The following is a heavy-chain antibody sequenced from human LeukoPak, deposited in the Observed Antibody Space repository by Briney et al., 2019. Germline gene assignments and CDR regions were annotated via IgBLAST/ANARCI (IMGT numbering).Heavy chain of an antibody. CDR3: ARGFDSRGWSRAEYFQH. CDR2: IYYSGST. CDR1: GGSISSGGYY. D-gene: IGHD6-19*01. J-gene: IGHJ1*01. V-gene: IGHV4-31*03. Sequence: SETLSLTCTVSGGSISSGGYYWSWIRQHPGKGLEWIGYIYYSGSTYYNPSLKSRVTISVDTSKNQFSLKLSSVTAADTAVYYCARGFDSRGWSRAEYFQHWGQGTLVTVSS.